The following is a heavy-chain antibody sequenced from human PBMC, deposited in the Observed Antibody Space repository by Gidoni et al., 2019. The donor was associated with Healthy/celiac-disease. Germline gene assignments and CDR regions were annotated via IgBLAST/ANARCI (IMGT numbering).Heavy chain of an antibody. Sequence: QVQLVESGGGVVQPGRSLRLSCAASGFTFSSYAMHWVRQAPGKGLEWVAVISYDGSNKYYADSGKGRFTISRDNSKNTLYLQMNSLRAEDTAVYYCARWELVLWFVYWGQGTLVTVSS. CDR1: GFTFSSYA. CDR2: ISYDGSNK. CDR3: ARWELVLWFVY. V-gene: IGHV3-30-3*01. D-gene: IGHD3-10*01. J-gene: IGHJ4*02.